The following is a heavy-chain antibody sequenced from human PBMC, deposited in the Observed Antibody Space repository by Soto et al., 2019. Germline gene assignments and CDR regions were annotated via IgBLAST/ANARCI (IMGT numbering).Heavy chain of an antibody. CDR1: GFTFSTFW. Sequence: EVQLVESGGGLVQPGGSLRLSCAASGFTFSTFWMSWVRQAPGKGLEWVANIKHDGSEQHYVDSVKGRFTTSRDNAKNSLYLQLNSLRAEDTAVYYCFLYDSLGHWGQGTVVTGSS. D-gene: IGHD3-16*01. CDR3: FLYDSLGH. V-gene: IGHV3-7*01. CDR2: IKHDGSEQ. J-gene: IGHJ5*02.